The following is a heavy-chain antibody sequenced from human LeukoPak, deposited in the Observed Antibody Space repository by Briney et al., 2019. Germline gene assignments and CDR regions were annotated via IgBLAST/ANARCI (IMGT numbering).Heavy chain of an antibody. Sequence: PGGSLRLSCEVSGFTLSNRWMTWVRQAPGKGLEWVATIKQGGSDKFYVDSVKGRFTIPGDNAKNSLYLQMNSLRAEDTAVYYCARDPFDLWGQGTLVTVSS. CDR2: IKQGGSDK. CDR1: GFTLSNRW. V-gene: IGHV3-7*01. CDR3: ARDPFDL. J-gene: IGHJ5*02.